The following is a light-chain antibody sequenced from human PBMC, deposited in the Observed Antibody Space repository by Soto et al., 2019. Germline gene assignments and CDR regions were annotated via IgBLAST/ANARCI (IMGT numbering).Light chain of an antibody. CDR2: GAS. J-gene: IGKJ1*01. CDR1: QSVTSNY. Sequence: EIVLTQSPGTLSLSPGERATLSCRASQSVTSNYLAWYQQKPGQAPRLLFFGASIRATGIPDRFSGSGSGTGFTLTISRLEPEDFAVYYCHQYGSSPGTFGPGTKVDSK. CDR3: HQYGSSPGT. V-gene: IGKV3-20*01.